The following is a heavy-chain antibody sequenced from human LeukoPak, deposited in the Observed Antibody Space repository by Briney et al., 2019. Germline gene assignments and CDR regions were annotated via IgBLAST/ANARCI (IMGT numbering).Heavy chain of an antibody. CDR2: IDNSGST. D-gene: IGHD6-6*01. J-gene: IGHJ4*02. CDR1: GGSIRNYY. CDR3: AKFSSYPYYLDY. V-gene: IGHV4-59*12. Sequence: SETLSLTCTVSGGSIRNYYWSWIRQPPGKGLEWIGYIDNSGSTKYNPSLKSRVTISVDTSKNQFSLKLSSVTAADTAVYYCAKFSSYPYYLDYWGQGTLVTVSS.